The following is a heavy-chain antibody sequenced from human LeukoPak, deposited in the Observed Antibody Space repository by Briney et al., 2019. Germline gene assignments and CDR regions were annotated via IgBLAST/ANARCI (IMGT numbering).Heavy chain of an antibody. J-gene: IGHJ4*02. D-gene: IGHD3-9*01. V-gene: IGHV4-39*01. Sequence: PSETLSLTCSVSGGSISSSSYYWGWIRQPPGKGLEWIGSIYYSGSTYYNPSLKSRVTISVDTSKNQFSLKLSSVTAADTAVYYCARREILTGYYFDYWGQGTLVTVSS. CDR1: GGSISSSSYY. CDR2: IYYSGST. CDR3: ARREILTGYYFDY.